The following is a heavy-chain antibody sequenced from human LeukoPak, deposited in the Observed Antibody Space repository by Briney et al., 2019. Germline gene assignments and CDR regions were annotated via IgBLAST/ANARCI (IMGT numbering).Heavy chain of an antibody. V-gene: IGHV1-2*02. J-gene: IGHJ4*02. CDR2: INPNSGGT. CDR3: ARVTTRY. CDR1: GYTFTVYY. Sequence: ASVKVSSKASGYTFTVYYMHWVRQAPGQGLEWMGWINPNSGGTNYAQKFQGRVTMIRDTSISTAYMELSRLRSDDTAVYYCARVTTRYWGQGTLVTVSS. D-gene: IGHD1-14*01.